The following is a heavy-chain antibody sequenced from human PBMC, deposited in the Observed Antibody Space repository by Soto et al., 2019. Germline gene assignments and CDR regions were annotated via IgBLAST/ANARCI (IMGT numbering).Heavy chain of an antibody. D-gene: IGHD3-22*01. CDR2: ISAYNGNT. CDR3: GRSGHLAYYYDSSGPDDAFDI. V-gene: IGHV1-18*01. CDR1: GYTFTSYG. J-gene: IGHJ3*02. Sequence: GASVKVSCKASGYTFTSYGISWVRQAPGQGLEWMGWISAYNGNTNYAQKLQGRVTMTTDTSTSTAYMELRSLRSDDTAVYYCGRSGHLAYYYDSSGPDDAFDIWGQGTMVTVSS.